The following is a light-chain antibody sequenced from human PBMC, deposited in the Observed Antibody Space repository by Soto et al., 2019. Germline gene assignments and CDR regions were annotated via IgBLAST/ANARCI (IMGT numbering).Light chain of an antibody. CDR1: QGISSY. Sequence: IQLTKPQSFLSASHGDRVTITCRASQGISSYLAWYQQKPGKAPKLLIYAASTLQSGVPSRFSGSGSGTEFTLTISSLQPEDFASYYCQRLNSYPLTFGQGTRLEIK. V-gene: IGKV1-9*01. J-gene: IGKJ5*01. CDR3: QRLNSYPLT. CDR2: AAS.